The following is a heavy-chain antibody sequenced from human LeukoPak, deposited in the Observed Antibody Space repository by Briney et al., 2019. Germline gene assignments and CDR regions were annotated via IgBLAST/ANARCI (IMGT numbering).Heavy chain of an antibody. CDR3: ARAGGVYSGAFDI. Sequence: SETLSLTCTVSGGSISSYYWSWIRQPPGKGLEWIGYIYYSGSTNYNPSLKSRVTISVDTSKNQFSLKLSSVTAADTAVYYCARAGGVYSGAFDIWGQGTMVTVSS. CDR1: GGSISSYY. V-gene: IGHV4-59*01. D-gene: IGHD3-3*01. CDR2: IYYSGST. J-gene: IGHJ3*02.